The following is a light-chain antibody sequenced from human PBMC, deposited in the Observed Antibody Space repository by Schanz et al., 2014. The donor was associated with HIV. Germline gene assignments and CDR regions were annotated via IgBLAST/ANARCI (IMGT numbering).Light chain of an antibody. CDR2: ANR. CDR1: SSNIGINT. Sequence: QSVLTQPPSVSGTPGQRVTILCSGSSSNIGINTVNWYQHLPGTAPKLLMYANRERPSGVPDRFSGSGSGTSASLAISGLQSEDEADYYCGTWDDSLNGWVFGGGTKLTVL. J-gene: IGLJ3*02. CDR3: GTWDDSLNGWV. V-gene: IGLV1-44*01.